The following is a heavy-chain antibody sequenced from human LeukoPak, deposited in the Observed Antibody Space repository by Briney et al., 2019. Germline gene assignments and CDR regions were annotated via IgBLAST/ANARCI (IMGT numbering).Heavy chain of an antibody. Sequence: SETLSLTCTVSGGSISSSSYYWGWFRQPPGKGLEWIGSIYYSGSTYYNPSLKSRVTISVDTSKSQFSLKLSSVTAADTAVYYCARDSRYSGSPKDAFDIWGQGTMVTVSS. D-gene: IGHD1-26*01. CDR2: IYYSGST. V-gene: IGHV4-39*07. CDR3: ARDSRYSGSPKDAFDI. CDR1: GGSISSSSYY. J-gene: IGHJ3*02.